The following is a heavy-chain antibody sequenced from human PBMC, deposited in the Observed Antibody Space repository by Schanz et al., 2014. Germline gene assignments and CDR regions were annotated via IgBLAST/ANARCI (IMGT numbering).Heavy chain of an antibody. CDR1: GFTFSTYA. CDR2: ISSSGDAS. J-gene: IGHJ4*02. V-gene: IGHV3-23*01. Sequence: VQLLESGGGLVQPGGSLRLSSAASGFTFSTYAMSWVRQAPGKGLEWVSSISSSGDASYYADSVKGRFTISGDNSKNTVHLQMNSLRAEDTAIYYCANTRPSLPLGYWGQGTLVPVSS. D-gene: IGHD1-26*01. CDR3: ANTRPSLPLGY.